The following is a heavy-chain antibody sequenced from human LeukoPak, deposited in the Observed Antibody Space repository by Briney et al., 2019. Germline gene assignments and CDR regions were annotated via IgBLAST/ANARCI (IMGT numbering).Heavy chain of an antibody. D-gene: IGHD6-19*01. V-gene: IGHV1-2*02. CDR2: MNPNNGGA. Sequence: GASVKVSCKASVYTFTAYYLHWVRQAPGQGLEWMGWMNPNNGGAQYIQKFQGRVIMTRDKSISTAYMDLSNLRPDDTAVYYCATARVAVAPKDYWGQGTLVTVSS. J-gene: IGHJ4*02. CDR1: VYTFTAYY. CDR3: ATARVAVAPKDY.